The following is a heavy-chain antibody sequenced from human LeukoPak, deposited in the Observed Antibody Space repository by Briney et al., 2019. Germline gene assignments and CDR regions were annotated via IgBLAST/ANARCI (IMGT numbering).Heavy chain of an antibody. CDR2: IRYDGSNE. CDR3: AKIEGKYQLANIPDS. D-gene: IGHD2-2*01. J-gene: IGHJ4*02. Sequence: GGSLRLSCVASGFTFSYFGMHWVRLAPGKGLEWVAFIRYDGSNEYYAESVKGRFTISRDNSKNTLYLQMNSLRVEDTAAYYCAKIEGKYQLANIPDSWGQGTLVTVSS. V-gene: IGHV3-30*02. CDR1: GFTFSYFG.